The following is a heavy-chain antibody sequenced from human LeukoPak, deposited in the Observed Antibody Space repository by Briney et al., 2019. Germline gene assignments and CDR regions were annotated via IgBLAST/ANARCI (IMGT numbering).Heavy chain of an antibody. Sequence: KPSETLSLTCAVYGGSFSGYYWSWIRQPPGKGLEWIGEINHSGSTNYNPSLKSRVTISVDTSKNQFSLKLSSVTAADTAVYYCARHSDGWYWGGSGMDVWGQGTTVIVSS. CDR2: INHSGST. CDR3: ARHSDGWYWGGSGMDV. D-gene: IGHD6-19*01. CDR1: GGSFSGYY. V-gene: IGHV4-34*01. J-gene: IGHJ6*02.